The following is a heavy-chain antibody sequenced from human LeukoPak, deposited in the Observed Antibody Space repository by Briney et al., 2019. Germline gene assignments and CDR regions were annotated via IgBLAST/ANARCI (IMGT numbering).Heavy chain of an antibody. V-gene: IGHV4-39*07. J-gene: IGHJ3*02. CDR2: ICYGGDT. CDR1: GGSISSSPCH. D-gene: IGHD6-13*01. Sequence: SETLSLTCTVSGGSISSSPCHWGWIRQSPEKGLEWFGTICYGGDTYYNPSFKSRVTISVDASKNQFSLKLSSLTAADTAVYYCARDGTGAFDIWGQGTMVTVSS. CDR3: ARDGTGAFDI.